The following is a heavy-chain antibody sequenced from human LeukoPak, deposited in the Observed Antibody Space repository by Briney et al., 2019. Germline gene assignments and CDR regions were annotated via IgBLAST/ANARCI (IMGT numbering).Heavy chain of an antibody. CDR1: GFTFSSYA. D-gene: IGHD2-21*02. CDR3: ARQQWLLLVWMGSFDR. CDR2: ISYNGNNK. Sequence: GRSLRLSCAASGFTFSSYAMHWVRQAPGKGLEWVAVISYNGNNKYYAGSVKGRFTISRDNSKNTLYLQMNSLRTEDTAVYYCARQQWLLLVWMGSFDRWGQGTLVTVSS. V-gene: IGHV3-30-3*01. J-gene: IGHJ4*02.